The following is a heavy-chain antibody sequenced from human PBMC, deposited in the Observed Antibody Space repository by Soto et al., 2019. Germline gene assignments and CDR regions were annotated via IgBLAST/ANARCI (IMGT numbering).Heavy chain of an antibody. D-gene: IGHD5-12*01. CDR3: ARPSRNGYSDGLDI. V-gene: IGHV4-39*01. J-gene: IGHJ3*02. Sequence: QLHLQESGPGLVKTSETLSLTCTVSGGSITSGSYHWGWIRQSPAKGLEWIGNVHYSGSTHYNPPIKSRATISIDTSKNQFSLKLSSVTAEDTAVYYCARPSRNGYSDGLDIWGQGTKVTV. CDR1: GGSITSGSYH. CDR2: VHYSGST.